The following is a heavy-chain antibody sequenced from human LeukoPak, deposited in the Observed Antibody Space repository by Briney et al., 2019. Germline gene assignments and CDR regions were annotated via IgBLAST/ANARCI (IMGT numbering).Heavy chain of an antibody. D-gene: IGHD3-10*01. Sequence: PGGSLRLSCAVCGFTFSSFYIHWVRQAPGKGLEYVSAISPSGDSTFYTSSVKGRFTISRDNSKNTLFLQMGSLTAEDMAVYYCARGLYYGSGQYYFDYWGQGTLVTVSS. CDR1: GFTFSSFY. CDR2: ISPSGDST. CDR3: ARGLYYGSGQYYFDY. J-gene: IGHJ4*02. V-gene: IGHV3-64*01.